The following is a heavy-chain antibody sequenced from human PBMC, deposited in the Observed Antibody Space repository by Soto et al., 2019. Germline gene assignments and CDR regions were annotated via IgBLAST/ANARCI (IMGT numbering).Heavy chain of an antibody. CDR1: GFTFSSYG. J-gene: IGHJ5*02. D-gene: IGHD3-10*01. CDR3: AKGGEWFGEPWGWFDP. V-gene: IGHV3-30*18. Sequence: QVQLVESGGGVVQPGRSLRLSCAASGFTFSSYGMHWVRQAPGKGLEWVAVISYDGSNKYYADSVKGRFTISRDNSKNTLYLQMNSLRAEDTAVYYCAKGGEWFGEPWGWFDPWGQGTLVTVPS. CDR2: ISYDGSNK.